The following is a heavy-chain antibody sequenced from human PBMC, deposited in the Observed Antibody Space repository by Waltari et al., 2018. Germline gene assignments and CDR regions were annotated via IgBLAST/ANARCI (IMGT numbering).Heavy chain of an antibody. V-gene: IGHV4-4*07. D-gene: IGHD2-2*01. J-gene: IGHJ3*02. CDR3: ARILLCSSTSCSTRGAFDI. Sequence: QVQLQESGPGLVKPSETLSLTCTVSGGSISSYYWSWIRQPAGKGLEWIGRIYTSGSTNYYPSRKIRVTMSVDTSKNQFSLKLSAVTAADTALYYCARILLCSSTSCSTRGAFDIWGQGTMVTVSS. CDR2: IYTSGST. CDR1: GGSISSYY.